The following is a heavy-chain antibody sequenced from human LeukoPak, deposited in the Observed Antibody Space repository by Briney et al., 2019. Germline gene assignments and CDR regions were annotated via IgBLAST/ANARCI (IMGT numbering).Heavy chain of an antibody. Sequence: PGGSLRLSCVASGFAFNNAWMNWVRQAPGKGLEWVSYISSSGSTIYYADSVKGRFTISRDNAKNSLYLQMNSLRAEDTAVYYCAELGITMIGGVWGKGTRVTISS. CDR2: ISSSGSTI. V-gene: IGHV3-48*04. J-gene: IGHJ6*04. D-gene: IGHD3-10*02. CDR3: AELGITMIGGV. CDR1: GFAFNNAW.